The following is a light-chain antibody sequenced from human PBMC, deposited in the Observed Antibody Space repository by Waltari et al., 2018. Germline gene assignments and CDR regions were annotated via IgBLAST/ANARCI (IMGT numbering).Light chain of an antibody. V-gene: IGKV4-1*01. Sequence: DIVMTQSPDSLAVSLGERATINCKSSRSVLYSANNKNYLAWYQQKSGQPPKLLIYWASTRASGVPDRFSGSGSGTDFTLTISNLQPEDVAVYYCQQYDASPLTFGGGTKVEI. CDR3: QQYDASPLT. J-gene: IGKJ4*01. CDR2: WAS. CDR1: RSVLYSANNKNY.